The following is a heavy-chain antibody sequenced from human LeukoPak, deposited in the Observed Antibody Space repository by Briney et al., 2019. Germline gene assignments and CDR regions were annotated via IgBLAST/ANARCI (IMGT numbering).Heavy chain of an antibody. Sequence: PWASVKLSCTASGGTFSSYAISWVRQAPGQGLEWMGGIIPIFGTANYAQKFQGRVTITTDESTSTAYMELSSLRSEDTAVYYCARGQVSRGSYSPPSEYYFDYWGQGTLVTVSS. CDR1: GGTFSSYA. J-gene: IGHJ4*02. CDR3: ARGQVSRGSYSPPSEYYFDY. D-gene: IGHD1-26*01. CDR2: IIPIFGTA. V-gene: IGHV1-69*05.